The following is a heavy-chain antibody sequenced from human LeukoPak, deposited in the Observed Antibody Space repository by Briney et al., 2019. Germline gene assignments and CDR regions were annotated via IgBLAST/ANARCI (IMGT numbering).Heavy chain of an antibody. CDR2: IYYTGST. CDR3: AWGTYYYFDY. D-gene: IGHD1-26*01. Sequence: SETLSLTCTVFGCSLCSYYWSCLRQPPGKGVAWSGYIYYTGSTNYNPPLKSRVTISVDTSKNQFSLKLSSVTAADTAVYYGAWGTYYYFDYWGQGTLVTVSS. V-gene: IGHV4-59*08. J-gene: IGHJ4*02. CDR1: GCSLCSYY.